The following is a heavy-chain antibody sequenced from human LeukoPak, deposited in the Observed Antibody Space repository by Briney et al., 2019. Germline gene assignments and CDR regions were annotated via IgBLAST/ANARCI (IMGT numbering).Heavy chain of an antibody. J-gene: IGHJ5*02. Sequence: SETLSLTCAVYGGSFSGYYWSWIRQPPGKGLEWIGEINHSGSTNYNPSLKSRVTISVDTSKNQFSLKLSSVTAADTAVYYCARGKGAFWSVDHGLGGPNWFDPWGQGTLVTVSS. CDR3: ARGKGAFWSVDHGLGGPNWFDP. D-gene: IGHD3-3*01. CDR2: INHSGST. V-gene: IGHV4-34*01. CDR1: GGSFSGYY.